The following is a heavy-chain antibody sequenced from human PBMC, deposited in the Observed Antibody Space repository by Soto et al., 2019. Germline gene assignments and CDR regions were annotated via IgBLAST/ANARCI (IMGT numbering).Heavy chain of an antibody. Sequence: GGSLRLSCAASGFTFSNSWMYWVRQAPGKGLVWVSRMNTDGSTTSYADSVKGRFTISRDNAKNTLYLQMNSLRAEDTAVYYCARYTRGAGDYWGQETLVTVSS. V-gene: IGHV3-74*01. J-gene: IGHJ4*02. CDR3: ARYTRGAGDY. D-gene: IGHD2-2*01. CDR2: MNTDGSTT. CDR1: GFTFSNSW.